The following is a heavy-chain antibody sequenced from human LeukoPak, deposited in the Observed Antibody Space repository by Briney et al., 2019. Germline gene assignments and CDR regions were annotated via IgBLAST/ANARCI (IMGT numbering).Heavy chain of an antibody. D-gene: IGHD3-22*01. J-gene: IGHJ4*02. CDR3: ARDRGYYYDSSGYSQVDY. CDR2: IYSGGST. V-gene: IGHV3-53*05. Sequence: LTGGSLRLSCAASGFTVSSNYMSWVRQAPGKGLEWVSVIYSGGSTYYADSVKGRFTISRDNSKNTLYLQMNSLRAEDRAVYYCARDRGYYYDSSGYSQVDYWGQGTLVTVSS. CDR1: GFTVSSNY.